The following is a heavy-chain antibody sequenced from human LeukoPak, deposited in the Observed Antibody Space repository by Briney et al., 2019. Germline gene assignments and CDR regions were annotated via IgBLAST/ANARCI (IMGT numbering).Heavy chain of an antibody. J-gene: IGHJ4*02. V-gene: IGHV4-59*08. CDR1: GGSISSYY. CDR2: IYYNGNT. CDR3: ARRKDGYNCLDY. Sequence: SETLSLTYTVSGGSISSYYWSWIRQPPGKGLEWIGYIYYNGNTNYNPSLKSRVTISVDTSKNQFSLKLSSVTAADTAVYYCARRKDGYNCLDYWGQGTLVTVSS. D-gene: IGHD5-24*01.